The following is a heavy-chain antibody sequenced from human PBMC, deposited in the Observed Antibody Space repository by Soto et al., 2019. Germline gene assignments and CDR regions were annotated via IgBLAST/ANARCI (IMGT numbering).Heavy chain of an antibody. CDR3: AKYSGAASTPAA. Sequence: ASVKVSCKASGYTFSSYGISWVRQAPGQRLEWMGWISDYNGNTNYAQKLQGRVTMTTDTSTSTAYMELRSLRSDDTAVYYCAKYSGAASTPAALGQGTLVTVSS. D-gene: IGHD1-26*01. V-gene: IGHV1-18*01. J-gene: IGHJ5*01. CDR2: ISDYNGNT. CDR1: GYTFSSYG.